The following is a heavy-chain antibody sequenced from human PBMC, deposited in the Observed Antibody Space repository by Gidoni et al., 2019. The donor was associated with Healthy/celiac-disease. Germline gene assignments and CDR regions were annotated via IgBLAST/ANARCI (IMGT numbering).Heavy chain of an antibody. J-gene: IGHJ4*02. CDR2: INHSGST. CDR3: ARGGGYCGGDCYSDY. V-gene: IGHV4-34*01. D-gene: IGHD2-21*02. Sequence: VYGGSFSGYYWSWIRQPPGKGLEWIGEINHSGSTNYNPSLKSRVTISVDTSKNQFSLKLSSVTAADTAVYYCARGGGYCGGDCYSDYWGQGTLVTVSS. CDR1: GGSFSGYY.